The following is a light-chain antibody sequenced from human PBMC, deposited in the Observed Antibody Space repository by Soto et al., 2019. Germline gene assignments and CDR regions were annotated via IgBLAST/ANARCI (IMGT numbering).Light chain of an antibody. CDR2: GAS. CDR1: QSVSSIY. CDR3: QQYGSSPPAYT. J-gene: IGKJ2*01. V-gene: IGKV3-20*01. Sequence: EIVLTQSPGTLSLSPGERATLFCRASQSVSSIYLAWYQQKPGQAPRLLIYGASSRATGIPDRFSGSGSGTEFTLTISRLEPEDFAVYYCQQYGSSPPAYTFGQGTKLEIK.